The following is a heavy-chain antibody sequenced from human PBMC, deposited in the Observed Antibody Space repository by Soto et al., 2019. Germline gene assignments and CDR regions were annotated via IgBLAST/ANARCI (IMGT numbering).Heavy chain of an antibody. CDR2: IYWDDEK. J-gene: IGHJ3*02. V-gene: IGHV2-5*02. D-gene: IGHD6-6*01. CDR1: GFSLTTSGVG. Sequence: QITLKESGPTLVKPTQTLTLNCTFSGFSLTTSGVGVGWIRQPPGKALEWLALIYWDDEKRYSPSLQSRLTMTKDTSKNQLDLTVTNMKPADTGTYYCAHRLYASSDDAFDIRGQGKMVYVSS. CDR3: AHRLYASSDDAFDI.